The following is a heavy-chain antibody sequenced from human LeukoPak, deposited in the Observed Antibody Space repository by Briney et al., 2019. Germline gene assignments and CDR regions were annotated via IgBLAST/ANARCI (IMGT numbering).Heavy chain of an antibody. D-gene: IGHD5-18*01. CDR2: IYYSGST. V-gene: IGHV4-59*01. CDR1: GGSISSYY. J-gene: IGHJ3*02. Sequence: SETLSLTCTVSGGSISSYYWSWIRQPPGKGLEWIGYIYYSGSTNYNPSLKSRVTISVDTSKNQFSLKLSSVTAADTAVYYCASSYSYPKYDAFDIWGQGTMVTVSS. CDR3: ASSYSYPKYDAFDI.